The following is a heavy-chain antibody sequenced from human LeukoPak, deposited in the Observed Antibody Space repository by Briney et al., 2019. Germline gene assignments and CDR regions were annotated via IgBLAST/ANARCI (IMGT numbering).Heavy chain of an antibody. CDR2: ISSNGGST. J-gene: IGHJ4*02. CDR3: ARVGWFGELSY. V-gene: IGHV3-64*01. CDR1: GFTFSSYA. D-gene: IGHD3-10*01. Sequence: TGGSLRLSCAASGFTFSSYAMHWVRRAPGKGLEYVSAISSNGGSTYYANSVKGRFTISRDNSKNTLYLQMGSLRAEDMAVYYCARVGWFGELSYWGQGTLVTVSS.